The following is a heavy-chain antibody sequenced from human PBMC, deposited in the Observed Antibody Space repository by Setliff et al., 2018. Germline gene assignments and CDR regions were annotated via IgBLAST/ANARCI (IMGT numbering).Heavy chain of an antibody. V-gene: IGHV4-4*07. Sequence: SETLSLTCTVSGGSISSYYWSWIRQPAGKGLEWIGRIYTSGSTNYNPSLKSRVTMSVDTSKNQLSLKLSSVTAADTAVYYCAREQKGGYYGSGRHVDYWGQGTLVTVSS. CDR1: GGSISSYY. CDR3: AREQKGGYYGSGRHVDY. D-gene: IGHD3-10*01. CDR2: IYTSGST. J-gene: IGHJ4*02.